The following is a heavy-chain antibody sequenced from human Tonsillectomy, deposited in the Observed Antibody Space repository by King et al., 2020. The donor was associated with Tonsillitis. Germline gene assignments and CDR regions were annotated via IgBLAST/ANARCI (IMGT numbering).Heavy chain of an antibody. D-gene: IGHD6-19*01. J-gene: IGHJ4*02. CDR1: GYIFSGYY. Sequence: VQLVESGAEVKKPGASVKVSCKASGYIFSGYYIHWVRQAPGQGPEWMGWINPNSGGTNYAQKFQGRVTMTRDTSITTGYMELSGLTSADTAVYYCARAPPFSSGWYYIEYWGQGTLVTVSS. V-gene: IGHV1-2*02. CDR2: INPNSGGT. CDR3: ARAPPFSSGWYYIEY.